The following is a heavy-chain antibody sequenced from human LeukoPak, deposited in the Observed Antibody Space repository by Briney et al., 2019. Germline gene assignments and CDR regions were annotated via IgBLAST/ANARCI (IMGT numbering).Heavy chain of an antibody. CDR2: IDHSGST. D-gene: IGHD3-9*01. CDR1: GGSFSGYY. J-gene: IGHJ3*02. CDR3: ATQAVDMKGAFDI. Sequence: PSETLSLTCAVYGGSFSGYYWSWIRQPPGKGLEWIGEIDHSGSTNYNPSLKSRVTISIDTSKNQFSLKLSSVTAADTAVYYCATQAVDMKGAFDIWGQGTMVTVSS. V-gene: IGHV4-34*01.